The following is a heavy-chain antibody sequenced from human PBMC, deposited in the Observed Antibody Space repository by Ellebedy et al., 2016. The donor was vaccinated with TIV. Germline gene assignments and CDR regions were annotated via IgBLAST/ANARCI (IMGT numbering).Heavy chain of an antibody. D-gene: IGHD4-11*01. V-gene: IGHV4-31*03. Sequence: MPSETLSLTCTVSGGSISSGGYSWSWIRQLPGKGLEWIGYIHYSVSTYYNPSLKSRLTMSEDKSKNQFSLKLSSVTAADTAVYHCARADSNYFTHWGQGTLVTVSS. CDR3: ARADSNYFTH. CDR2: IHYSVST. CDR1: GGSISSGGYS. J-gene: IGHJ4*02.